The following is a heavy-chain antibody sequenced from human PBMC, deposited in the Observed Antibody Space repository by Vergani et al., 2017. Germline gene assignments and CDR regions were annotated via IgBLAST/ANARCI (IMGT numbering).Heavy chain of an antibody. J-gene: IGHJ6*02. CDR2: ISSSSSTI. CDR3: ARYSGSWYPPNYYYGMDV. D-gene: IGHD6-13*01. Sequence: EVQLVESGGGLVQPGGSLRLSCAASGFTFSSSSMNWVRQAPGKGLEWVSYISSSSSTIYYADSVKGRFTISRDNAKNSLYLQMNSLRAEDTAVYYCARYSGSWYPPNYYYGMDVWGQGTTVTVSS. CDR1: GFTFSSSS. V-gene: IGHV3-48*01.